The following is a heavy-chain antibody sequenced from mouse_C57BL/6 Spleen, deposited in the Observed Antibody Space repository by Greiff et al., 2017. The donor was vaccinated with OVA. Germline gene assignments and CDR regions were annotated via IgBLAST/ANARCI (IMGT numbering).Heavy chain of an antibody. CDR3: AREGELYYGSSYGFAY. Sequence: ESGPGLVKPSQSLSLTCSVTGYSITSGYYWNWIRQFPGNKLEWMGYISYNGSNNYNPSLKNRISITRDTSKNQFFLKLNSVTTEDTATYYCAREGELYYGSSYGFAYWGQGTLVTVSA. D-gene: IGHD1-1*01. V-gene: IGHV3-6*01. CDR1: GYSITSGYY. CDR2: ISYNGSN. J-gene: IGHJ3*01.